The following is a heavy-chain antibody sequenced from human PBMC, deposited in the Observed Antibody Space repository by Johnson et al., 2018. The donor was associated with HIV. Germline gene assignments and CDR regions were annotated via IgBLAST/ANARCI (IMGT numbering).Heavy chain of an antibody. J-gene: IGHJ3*01. CDR3: ARSMMLYWRDAFDV. V-gene: IGHV3-30*04. CDR2: MSYDGSNK. D-gene: IGHD2-8*02. Sequence: QVQLVESGGGVVQPGRSLRLSCEASGFIFSNYAMQWVRQAPGKGLKWVAVMSYDGSNKYYADSVKGRFTISIDNSKNTLYLQMHSLRAEDAAVYYCARSMMLYWRDAFDVWGQGTMVTVSS. CDR1: GFIFSNYA.